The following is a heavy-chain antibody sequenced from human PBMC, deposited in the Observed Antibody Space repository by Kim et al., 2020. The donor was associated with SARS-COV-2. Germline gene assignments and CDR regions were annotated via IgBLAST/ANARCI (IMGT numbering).Heavy chain of an antibody. V-gene: IGHV3-30*18. J-gene: IGHJ4*02. Sequence: GGSLRLSCAASGFSFSSYGMHWVRRAPGKGLEWVAVIAYDGGFKYYGDSVKGRVTISRDNPKDTLYLEMNSLRDEDTAVYHCAKVRLVGADGTKFPFFDYWGQGTQVTVSA. D-gene: IGHD6-13*01. CDR1: GFSFSSYG. CDR3: AKVRLVGADGTKFPFFDY. CDR2: IAYDGGFK.